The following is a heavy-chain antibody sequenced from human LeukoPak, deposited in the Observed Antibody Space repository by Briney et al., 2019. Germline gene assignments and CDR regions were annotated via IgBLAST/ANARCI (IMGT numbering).Heavy chain of an antibody. CDR2: IYTSGST. CDR3: ARDWGSSSSSDY. CDR1: GGSISSGSYY. J-gene: IGHJ4*02. D-gene: IGHD6-6*01. V-gene: IGHV4-61*02. Sequence: SQTLSLTCTVSGGSISSGSYYWSWIQQPAGKGLEWIGRIYTSGSTNYNPSLKSRVTISVDTSKNQFSLKLSSVTAADTAVYYCARDWGSSSSSDYWGQGTLVTVSS.